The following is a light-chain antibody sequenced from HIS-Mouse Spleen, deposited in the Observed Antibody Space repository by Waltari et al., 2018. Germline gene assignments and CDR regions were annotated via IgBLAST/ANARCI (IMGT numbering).Light chain of an antibody. Sequence: QSALTQPPSASGSPGQSVTISCPGTSSDVGGYNYVPCYQQHPGKAPKLMIYEVSKRPSGVPDRFSGSKSGNTASLTVSGLQAEDEADYYCSSYAGSNNLGVFGGGTKLTVL. CDR2: EVS. J-gene: IGLJ2*01. CDR1: SSDVGGYNY. CDR3: SSYAGSNNLGV. V-gene: IGLV2-8*01.